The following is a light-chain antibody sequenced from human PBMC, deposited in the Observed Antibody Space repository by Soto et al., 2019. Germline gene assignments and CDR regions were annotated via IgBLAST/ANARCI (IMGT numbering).Light chain of an antibody. CDR1: EDISSY. Sequence: IQLTQSPSSLSASVGDRVTFTCRASEDISSYLAWYQQQPGTAPKLLIYAASALHSGVPSRFSGSSSGTDFTLTISSLQPEDLAIYFGQQLKNYPITFGQGTRLEIK. CDR2: AAS. CDR3: QQLKNYPIT. V-gene: IGKV1-9*01. J-gene: IGKJ5*01.